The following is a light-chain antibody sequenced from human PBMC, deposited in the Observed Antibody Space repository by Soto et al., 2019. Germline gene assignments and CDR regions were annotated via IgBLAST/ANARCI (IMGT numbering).Light chain of an antibody. CDR2: DAS. J-gene: IGKJ1*01. Sequence: DIQMTQSPSTLPTSIGDRVTITCRASQSISSWLAWYQQKPGKAHNLLIYDASSLVSGVPSRFSGSGSGTEFTLTISSLQPDDFATYYCQQYNSYSRTFGQGTKVEFK. CDR1: QSISSW. V-gene: IGKV1-5*01. CDR3: QQYNSYSRT.